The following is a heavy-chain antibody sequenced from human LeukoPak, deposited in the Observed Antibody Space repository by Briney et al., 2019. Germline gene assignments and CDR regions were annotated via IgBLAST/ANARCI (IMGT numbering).Heavy chain of an antibody. Sequence: GSLRLSCAASGFSVSNTYMSWGRQPPGKGLEWIGEINHSGSTNYNPSLKSRVTISVDTSKNQFSLKLSSVTAADTAVYYCARRRRIVGATPGAFDIWGQGTMVTVSS. CDR2: INHSGST. CDR1: GFSVSNTY. CDR3: ARRRRIVGATPGAFDI. D-gene: IGHD1-26*01. J-gene: IGHJ3*02. V-gene: IGHV4-34*01.